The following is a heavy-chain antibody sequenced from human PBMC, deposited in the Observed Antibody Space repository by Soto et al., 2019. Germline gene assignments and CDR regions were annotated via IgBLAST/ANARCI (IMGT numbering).Heavy chain of an antibody. Sequence: SETLSLTCPVSGPAISSSDYYWGWIRQPPGRVPEWIGSIYYIGSTYYNTSPERLGTIXXXXPXNXIXLXXGPGTAADTAVYYCARHNYGMDVWGQGTTVT. CDR3: ARHNYGMDV. CDR2: IYYIGST. CDR1: GPAISSSDYY. J-gene: IGHJ6*02. V-gene: IGHV4-39*01.